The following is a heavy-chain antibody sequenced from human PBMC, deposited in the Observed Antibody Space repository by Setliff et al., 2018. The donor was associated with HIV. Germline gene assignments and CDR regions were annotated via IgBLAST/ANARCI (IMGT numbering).Heavy chain of an antibody. J-gene: IGHJ4*02. CDR2: VYYGGIT. V-gene: IGHV4-59*01. CDR3: ARGIRTAAAPTFDH. Sequence: SETLSLTCTVSGVATDSNYWTWLRQSPGKGLEWIGYVYYGGITNYSPSLKRRVSISIDTSKNQFYLNLGSVTTADTAVYFCARGIRTAAAPTFDHWGQGALVTVSS. D-gene: IGHD6-13*01. CDR1: GVATDSNY.